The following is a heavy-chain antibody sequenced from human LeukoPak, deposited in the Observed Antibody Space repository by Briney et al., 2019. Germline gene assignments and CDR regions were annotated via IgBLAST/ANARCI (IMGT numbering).Heavy chain of an antibody. Sequence: GGSLRLSCAASGFTFSSCSMNWVRQAPGKGLEWVSSISSSSSYIYYADSVKGRFTISRDNAKNSLYLQMNSLRAEDTAVYYCARSPRSMVRGVITHDYWGQGTLVTVSS. J-gene: IGHJ4*02. CDR1: GFTFSSCS. CDR2: ISSSSSYI. D-gene: IGHD3-10*01. V-gene: IGHV3-21*01. CDR3: ARSPRSMVRGVITHDY.